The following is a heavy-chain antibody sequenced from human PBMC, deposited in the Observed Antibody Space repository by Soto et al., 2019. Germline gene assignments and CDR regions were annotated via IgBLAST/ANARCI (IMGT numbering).Heavy chain of an antibody. CDR1: GYSFAGYW. Sequence: GESLKISCKGSGYSFAGYWITWVRQKPGKGLEWMGRIDPSDSQTYYSPSFRGHVTISVTKSITTVFLQWSSLRASDTAMYYCARQIYDSDTGPNFQYYFDSWGRGTPVTVSS. CDR3: ARQIYDSDTGPNFQYYFDS. CDR2: IDPSDSQT. J-gene: IGHJ4*02. V-gene: IGHV5-10-1*01. D-gene: IGHD3-22*01.